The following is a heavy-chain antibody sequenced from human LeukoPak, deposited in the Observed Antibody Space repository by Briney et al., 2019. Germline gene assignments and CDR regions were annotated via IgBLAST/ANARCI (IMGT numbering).Heavy chain of an antibody. CDR1: GFTFSSYG. J-gene: IGHJ4*02. CDR2: ISYDGSNK. Sequence: GGSLGLSRAPSGFTFSSYGVHWVRQAPGKGLEWGADISYDGSNKLYVESVKGRFTISRDNSKNTLYLQMNRLRAEDTAVYYGAKDRGSSGWYYFDYGGRGNQGNVSA. V-gene: IGHV3-30*18. D-gene: IGHD6-19*01. CDR3: AKDRGSSGWYYFDY.